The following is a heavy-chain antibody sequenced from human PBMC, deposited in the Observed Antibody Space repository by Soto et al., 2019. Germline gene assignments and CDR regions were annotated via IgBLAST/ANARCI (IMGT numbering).Heavy chain of an antibody. CDR1: GYTFTGYY. Sequence: GASVKVSCKASGYTFTGYYMHWVRQAPGQRLEWMGWINAGNGNTKYSQKFQGRVTITRDTSASTAYMELSSLRSEDTAVYYCARDPGYSSGWYWYYWGQGTLVTVSS. CDR3: ARDPGYSSGWYWYY. CDR2: INAGNGNT. J-gene: IGHJ4*02. D-gene: IGHD6-19*01. V-gene: IGHV1-3*01.